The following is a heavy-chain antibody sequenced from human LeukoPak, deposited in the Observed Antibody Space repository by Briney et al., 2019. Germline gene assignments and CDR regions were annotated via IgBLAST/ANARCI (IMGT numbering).Heavy chain of an antibody. D-gene: IGHD2/OR15-2a*01. CDR2: IRSKAYGGTT. CDR3: TRDRSQYHLFEY. Sequence: PGGSLRLSCTASGFTFGGYAMSWVRQAPGKGLEWVGFIRSKAYGGTTEYAASVKGRFTISRDDSKSIAYLQMNSLKTEDTAVYYCTRDRSQYHLFEYWGQGTLVTVSS. CDR1: GFTFGGYA. V-gene: IGHV3-49*04. J-gene: IGHJ4*02.